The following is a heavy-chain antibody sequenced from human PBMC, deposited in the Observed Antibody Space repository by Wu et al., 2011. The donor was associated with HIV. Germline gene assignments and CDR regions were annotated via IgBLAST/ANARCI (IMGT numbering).Heavy chain of an antibody. D-gene: IGHD3-10*01. CDR2: IYPDDSNI. CDR3: ARTGGGSGPPYFSYYMDV. V-gene: IGHV5-51*01. J-gene: IGHJ6*03. Sequence: VQLVQSGAEVKKPGESLKISCKGSGYNFTSYWIAWVRQMPGKGLEWMGIIYPDDSNIKYSPSLQVQVTISADKSISTAYLQWSSLKASDTAMYYCARTGGGSGPPYFSYYMDVWGQRGPRSPSP. CDR1: GYNFTSYW.